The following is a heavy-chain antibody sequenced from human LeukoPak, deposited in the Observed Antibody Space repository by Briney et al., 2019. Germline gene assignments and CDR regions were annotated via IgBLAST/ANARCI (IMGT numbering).Heavy chain of an antibody. D-gene: IGHD2/OR15-2a*01. CDR3: AKDLFLWYFDL. J-gene: IGHJ2*01. CDR1: GFTFSRLA. V-gene: IGHV3-23*01. CDR2: ISASGP. Sequence: GGSLRLSCAASGFTFSRLAMTWVRQAPGKGLEWVSTISASGPYYADSVRGRFTISRDNSKNTLYLQMNSLRADDTAVYYCAKDLFLWYFDLWGRGTLVTVSS.